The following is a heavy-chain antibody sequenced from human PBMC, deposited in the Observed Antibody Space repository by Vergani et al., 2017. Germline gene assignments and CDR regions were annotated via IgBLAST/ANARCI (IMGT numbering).Heavy chain of an antibody. D-gene: IGHD3-22*01. CDR2: IYYSGST. J-gene: IGHJ5*02. V-gene: IGHV4-39*01. CDR3: ASRRALKVVVTSNWFDP. CDR1: GASIRSCNYY. Sequence: QLQLQESGPGLVKPSATLSLTCSVSGASIRSCNYYWGWIRQPPGKGLEWIASIYYSGSTYYNPSLKSRVTISVDTSKNQFSLKLSSVTAADTAVYYCASRRALKVVVTSNWFDPWGQGTLATVSS.